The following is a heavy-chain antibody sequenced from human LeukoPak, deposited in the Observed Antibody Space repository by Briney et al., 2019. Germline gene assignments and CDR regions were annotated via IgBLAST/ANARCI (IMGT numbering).Heavy chain of an antibody. J-gene: IGHJ3*02. D-gene: IGHD1-14*01. CDR3: TRGHLEADVITGAFDI. CDR2: ISSSGTTI. V-gene: IGHV3-48*03. Sequence: GGSLRLSCAASGFTFSYYEMNWVRQAPGKGLECVSYISSSGTTIYDADSVKGRLTISRDNAKNSLYLQMRFLRAEDTAVYYCTRGHLEADVITGAFDIWGQGTTVTVSS. CDR1: GFTFSYYE.